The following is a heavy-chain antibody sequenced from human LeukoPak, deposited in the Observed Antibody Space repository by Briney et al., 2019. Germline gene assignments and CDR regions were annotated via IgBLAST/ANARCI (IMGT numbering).Heavy chain of an antibody. Sequence: SETLSLTCAVYGGSFSGYYWSWIRQPPGKGLEWIGEINHSGSTNYNPSLKSRVTISVDTSKNQFSLKLSSVTAADTAVYYCARGRSGSSSGWPKRYYFDYWGQGTLVTVSS. CDR1: GGSFSGYY. CDR2: INHSGST. J-gene: IGHJ4*02. V-gene: IGHV4-34*01. CDR3: ARGRSGSSSGWPKRYYFDY. D-gene: IGHD6-19*01.